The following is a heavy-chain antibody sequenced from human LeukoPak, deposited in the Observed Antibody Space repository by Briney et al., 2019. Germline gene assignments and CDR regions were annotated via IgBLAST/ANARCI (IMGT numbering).Heavy chain of an antibody. D-gene: IGHD1/OR15-1a*01. V-gene: IGHV4-59*02. J-gene: IGHJ4*02. Sequence: PSETLSLTCTVSGGSVSGYYWSWIRQSPGKGLELIGYIYYSGATTYNPSLKSRVTISVDTSKNQFSLKLSSVTAADTAVYYCARDHHETGTYSFDYWGQGTLVTVSS. CDR1: GGSVSGYY. CDR2: IYYSGAT. CDR3: ARDHHETGTYSFDY.